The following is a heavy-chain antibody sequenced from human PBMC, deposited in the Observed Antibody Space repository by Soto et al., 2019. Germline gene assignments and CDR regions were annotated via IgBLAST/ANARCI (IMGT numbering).Heavy chain of an antibody. CDR3: ARLGGLRYAPTYYYYYYGMDV. D-gene: IGHD3-9*01. J-gene: IGHJ6*02. CDR2: IYPGDSDT. Sequence: SSSSYYWGWIRQPPGKGLEWMGIIYPGDSDTRYSPSFQGQVTISADKSISTAYLQWSSLKASDTAMYYCARLGGLRYAPTYYYYYYGMDVWGQGTTVTVSS. CDR1: SSSSYY. V-gene: IGHV5-51*01.